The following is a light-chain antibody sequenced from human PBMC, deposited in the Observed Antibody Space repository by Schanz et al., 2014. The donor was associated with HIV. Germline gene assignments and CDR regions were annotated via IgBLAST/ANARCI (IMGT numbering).Light chain of an antibody. CDR2: DVS. Sequence: QSALTQPRSVSGSPGQSVTISCTGTAGDVGSYDYVSWYQQHPGKAPKLMIYDVSKRPSGVPDRFSGSKSGNTASLTISGLQAEDEADYYCQSYDSSLSGFWVFGGGTKLTVL. CDR3: QSYDSSLSGFWV. J-gene: IGLJ3*02. V-gene: IGLV2-11*01. CDR1: AGDVGSYDY.